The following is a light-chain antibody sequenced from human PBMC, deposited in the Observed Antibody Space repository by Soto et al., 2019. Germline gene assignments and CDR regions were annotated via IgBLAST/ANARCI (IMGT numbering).Light chain of an antibody. CDR2: DAF. CDR1: QSVSSN. CDR3: QQRSSWPT. Sequence: EIVLTQSPATLSLSPGERATLSCRASQSVSSNLAWYQQKLGQAPRLLIYDAFNRATGIPARFSGSGSGTDFTITISHLEPDVFAVYYCQQRSSWPTFGQGTKLEIK. J-gene: IGKJ2*01. V-gene: IGKV3-11*01.